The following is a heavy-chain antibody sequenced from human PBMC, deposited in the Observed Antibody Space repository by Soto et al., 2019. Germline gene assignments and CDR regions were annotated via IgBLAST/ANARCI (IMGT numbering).Heavy chain of an antibody. J-gene: IGHJ5*02. CDR1: GGSISSGGYS. CDR3: ARDHGSGTGWFDP. D-gene: IGHD3-10*01. CDR2: TYHNGNS. Sequence: QLQLQESGSGLVKPSQTLSLTCDVSGGSISSGGYSWSWIRQPPGKGLEWIGYTYHNGNSYLNPSLKSRVTISVDTSKNQFSLKMDSVTAADTAVYYCARDHGSGTGWFDPWGQGTLVTVSS. V-gene: IGHV4-30-2*01.